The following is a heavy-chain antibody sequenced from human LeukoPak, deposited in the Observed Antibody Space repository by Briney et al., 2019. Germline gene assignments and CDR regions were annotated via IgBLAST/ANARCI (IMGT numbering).Heavy chain of an antibody. V-gene: IGHV3-23*01. Sequence: GGSLRLSCAASGFTFRNFAMSWVRQAPGKGLEWVSHITNNADATYYADSVKGRFTVSRDNSINILYLQLDSLRAEDAAVYYCAKDFWSGNYQSGGLDVWAQGSTVTVSS. J-gene: IGHJ6*02. CDR3: AKDFWSGNYQSGGLDV. D-gene: IGHD3-3*01. CDR2: ITNNADAT. CDR1: GFTFRNFA.